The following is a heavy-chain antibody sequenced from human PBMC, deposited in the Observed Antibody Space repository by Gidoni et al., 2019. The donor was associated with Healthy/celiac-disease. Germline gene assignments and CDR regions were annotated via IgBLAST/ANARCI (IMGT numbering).Heavy chain of an antibody. CDR2: IIPILGIA. V-gene: IGHV1-69*04. CDR1: GGTFSSYA. Sequence: QVQLVQSGAAVTKPGSSVQVSCKASGGTFSSYAISWVRQAPGQGLEWMGRIIPILGIANYAQKFQGRVTITADKSTSTAYMELSSLRSEDTAVYYCARRGSEYSSSSDAFDIWGQGTMVTVSS. D-gene: IGHD6-6*01. CDR3: ARRGSEYSSSSDAFDI. J-gene: IGHJ3*02.